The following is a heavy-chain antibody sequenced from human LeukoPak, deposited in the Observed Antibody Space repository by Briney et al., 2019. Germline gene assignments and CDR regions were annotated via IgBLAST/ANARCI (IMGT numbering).Heavy chain of an antibody. CDR3: TRDYGGFDY. Sequence: PGRSLRLSCRTSGFPFGDYVMTWVRQAPGKGLEWVGFIRSKVYGGTTEYAASVKGRFIISRDDSKSIAYLQMNSLKTEDTAVYYCTRDYGGFDYWGQGTLVTVSS. D-gene: IGHD4-23*01. CDR1: GFPFGDYV. J-gene: IGHJ4*02. V-gene: IGHV3-49*04. CDR2: IRSKVYGGTT.